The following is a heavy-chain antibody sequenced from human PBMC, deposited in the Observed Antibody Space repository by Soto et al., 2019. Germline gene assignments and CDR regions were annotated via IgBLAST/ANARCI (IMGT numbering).Heavy chain of an antibody. CDR2: ICWDAGK. CDR3: AHRPPYSSNLYVNWFDP. J-gene: IGHJ5*02. D-gene: IGHD6-13*01. V-gene: IGHV2-5*02. Sequence: QLTLKESGPTLVQRTQTLTLTCTFSGFSLSTSGVGVGWFRQPPGKALEWLALICWDAGKRYSPSLKSRLTITKDTSKNQVVLTMTKMDPVDTSTYYCAHRPPYSSNLYVNWFDPWGQGNLVTVSS. CDR1: GFSLSTSGVG.